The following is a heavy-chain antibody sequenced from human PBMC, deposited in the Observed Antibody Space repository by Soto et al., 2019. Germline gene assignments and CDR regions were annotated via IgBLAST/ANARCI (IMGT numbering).Heavy chain of an antibody. J-gene: IGHJ4*02. CDR1: GFTFSTYA. Sequence: QVQLVESGGGVVQPGRSLRLSCAASGFTFSTYAIHWVRQAPGKGLEWVAIISFDGSNTYYADSVKGRFTISRDNSKNTLYLKMNSLRVEDTAVYYCARGGASSWLKDYWGQGTLVTVSS. CDR3: ARGGASSWLKDY. V-gene: IGHV3-30-3*01. D-gene: IGHD6-13*01. CDR2: ISFDGSNT.